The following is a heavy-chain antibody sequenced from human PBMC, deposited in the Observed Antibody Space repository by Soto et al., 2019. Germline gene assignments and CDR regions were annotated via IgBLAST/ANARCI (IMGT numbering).Heavy chain of an antibody. J-gene: IGHJ3*02. Sequence: GGSLRLSCAASGFTFSNYAMDWVRQAPGKVLEYVSGISSNGVGTYYANSVKDRFTISRDNSKNTLYLQMGSLRSEDMAVYYCARFYGSANDAFDIWGQGTMVTVSS. CDR3: ARFYGSANDAFDI. D-gene: IGHD3-10*01. V-gene: IGHV3-64*01. CDR1: GFTFSNYA. CDR2: ISSNGVGT.